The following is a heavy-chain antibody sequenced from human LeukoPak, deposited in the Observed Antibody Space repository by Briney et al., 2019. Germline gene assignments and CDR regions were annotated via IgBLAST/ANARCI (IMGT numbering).Heavy chain of an antibody. D-gene: IGHD6-19*01. V-gene: IGHV3-23*01. J-gene: IGHJ4*02. CDR3: AKADPYSSGWYGSPADY. Sequence: AGGSLRLSCAASGFTFSSYAMSWVRQAPGKGLEWVSAISGSGGSTYYADSVKGRFTISRDNSKNTLYLQMNSLRAEDTAVYYCAKADPYSSGWYGSPADYWGQGTLVTVSS. CDR1: GFTFSSYA. CDR2: ISGSGGST.